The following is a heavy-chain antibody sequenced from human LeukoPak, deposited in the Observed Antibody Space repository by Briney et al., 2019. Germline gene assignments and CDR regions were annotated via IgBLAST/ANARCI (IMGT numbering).Heavy chain of an antibody. D-gene: IGHD3-10*01. CDR2: IIPIFGTA. Sequence: ASVKVSCKASGGTFSSYAISWVRQAPGQGLEWIGGIIPIFGTANYAQKFQGRVTITADESTSTAYMELSSLRSEDTAVYYCARERERGPMVRVVITYYYYYMDVWGKGTTVTVSS. J-gene: IGHJ6*03. V-gene: IGHV1-69*13. CDR1: GGTFSSYA. CDR3: ARERERGPMVRVVITYYYYYMDV.